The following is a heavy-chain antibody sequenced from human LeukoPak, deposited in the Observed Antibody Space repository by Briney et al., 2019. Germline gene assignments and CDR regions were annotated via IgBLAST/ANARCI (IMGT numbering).Heavy chain of an antibody. CDR1: GGSISSYY. J-gene: IGHJ4*02. CDR2: IYYSGST. D-gene: IGHD6-13*01. CDR3: ARGNIAAFDY. V-gene: IGHV4-59*01. Sequence: PSETLSLTCTVSGGSISSYYWSWTRQPPGKGLEWIGYIYYSGSTNYNPSLKSRVSISVDTSKNQFSLKLSSVTAADTAVYYCARGNIAAFDYWGQGTLVTVSS.